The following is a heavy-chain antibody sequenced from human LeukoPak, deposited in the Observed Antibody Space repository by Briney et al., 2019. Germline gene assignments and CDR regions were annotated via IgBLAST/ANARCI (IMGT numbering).Heavy chain of an antibody. V-gene: IGHV3-20*04. CDR1: GFTFDDYG. D-gene: IGHD4-17*01. J-gene: IGHJ3*02. CDR2: INWNGGST. Sequence: GGSLRLSCAASGFTFDDYGMSWVRQAPGKRLEWVSGINWNGGSTGYADSVKGRFTISRDNAKNSLYLQMNSLRAEDTVLYYCARAGYGDYVATFDIWGQGTMVTVSS. CDR3: ARAGYGDYVATFDI.